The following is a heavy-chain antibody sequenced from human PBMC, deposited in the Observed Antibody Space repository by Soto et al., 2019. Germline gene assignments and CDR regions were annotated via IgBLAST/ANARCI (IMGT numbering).Heavy chain of an antibody. V-gene: IGHV4-59*08. J-gene: IGHJ4*02. Sequence: QVQLQESGPGLVKPSETLSLTCTVSGGSISSYYWSWIRQPPGKGLEWIGYIYYSGSTNYNPSLRSRVTISVDTSKNQFSLRLSSVNAADTAVYYCARRYGYSFDSWGQGTLVTVSS. D-gene: IGHD1-1*01. CDR1: GGSISSYY. CDR3: ARRYGYSFDS. CDR2: IYYSGST.